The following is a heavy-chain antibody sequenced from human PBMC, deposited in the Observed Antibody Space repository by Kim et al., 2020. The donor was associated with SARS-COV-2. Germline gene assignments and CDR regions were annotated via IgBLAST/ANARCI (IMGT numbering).Heavy chain of an antibody. J-gene: IGHJ4*02. V-gene: IGHV3-33*01. Sequence: KYHRACVNGRFTISRDNSKKTMYMQMNSLRAEDTAVYSCASRGSAYVIDYWGQGTLVTVSS. CDR3: ASRGSAYVIDY. CDR2: K. D-gene: IGHD3-10*01.